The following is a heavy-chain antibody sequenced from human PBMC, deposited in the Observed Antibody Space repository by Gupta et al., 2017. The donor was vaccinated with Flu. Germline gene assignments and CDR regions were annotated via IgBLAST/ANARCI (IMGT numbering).Heavy chain of an antibody. CDR1: GFTFSSYG. Sequence: QMQLVESGGGVVQFGTSLRLSGAASGFTFSSYGMHWVRQARGKGLEWVADIASEGNHKDYAASVRGRFTISRDNSKNTLSLEMDSLRVEDTAVYYCAKDGPWTASCPYYCYYMDVWGKGTTVTVSS. CDR2: IASEGNHK. J-gene: IGHJ6*03. D-gene: IGHD2-2*01. CDR3: AKDGPWTASCPYYCYYMDV. V-gene: IGHV3-30*18.